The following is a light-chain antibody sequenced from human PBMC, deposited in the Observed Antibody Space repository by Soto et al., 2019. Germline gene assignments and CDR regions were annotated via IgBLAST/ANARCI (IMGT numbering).Light chain of an antibody. V-gene: IGKV3-11*01. J-gene: IGKJ2*01. CDR2: DAS. Sequence: PGERATLSCRASQSVSSYLAWYQQKPGQAPRLLIYDASNRATGIPARFSGSGSGTDFTPTISSLEPEDCAVYYCQQSSNWPPYTCGQGTKVDIK. CDR1: QSVSSY. CDR3: QQSSNWPPYT.